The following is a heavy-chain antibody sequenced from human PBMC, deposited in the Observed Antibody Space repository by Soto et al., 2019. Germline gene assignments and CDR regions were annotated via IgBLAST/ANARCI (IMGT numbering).Heavy chain of an antibody. Sequence: EVQLLESGGGLVQPGGSLRLSCAASGFTFTDYAMSWVRQAPGKGLEWVSGISGRDGSTSYADSVRGRFTISRDNSKNTVYLQMNSLRADDTAVYYCAKAVYDSRSYTLVPDYWGQGTLVIVSS. CDR3: AKAVYDSRSYTLVPDY. CDR1: GFTFTDYA. D-gene: IGHD3-22*01. J-gene: IGHJ4*02. CDR2: ISGRDGST. V-gene: IGHV3-23*01.